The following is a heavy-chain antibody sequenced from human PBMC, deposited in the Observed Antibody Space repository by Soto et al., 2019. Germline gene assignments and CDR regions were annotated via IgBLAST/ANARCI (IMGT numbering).Heavy chain of an antibody. V-gene: IGHV3-30*18. CDR1: GFTFSSYG. CDR3: AKDFSTGYSSSSFDY. Sequence: QVQLVESGAGVVQPGRSLRLSCAASGFTFSSYGMHWVRQAPGKGLEWVAVISYDGSNKYYADSVKGRFTISRDNSKNTLYLQMNSLRAEDTAVYYCAKDFSTGYSSSSFDYWGQGTLVTVSS. CDR2: ISYDGSNK. J-gene: IGHJ4*02. D-gene: IGHD6-6*01.